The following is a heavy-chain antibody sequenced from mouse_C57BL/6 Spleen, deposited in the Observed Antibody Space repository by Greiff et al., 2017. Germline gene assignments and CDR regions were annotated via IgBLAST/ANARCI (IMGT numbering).Heavy chain of an antibody. CDR1: GYTFPSYW. J-gene: IGHJ2*01. CDR3: ARWYYGSSDY. V-gene: IGHV1-55*01. CDR2: IYPGSGST. Sequence: QVQLKQPGAELVKPGASVQMSCKASGYTFPSYWITWVKQRPGQGLEWIGVIYPGSGSTNYNEKFKSKATLTVDTSSSTAYMQLSSLTSEDSAVYYCARWYYGSSDYWGQGTTLTVSS. D-gene: IGHD1-1*01.